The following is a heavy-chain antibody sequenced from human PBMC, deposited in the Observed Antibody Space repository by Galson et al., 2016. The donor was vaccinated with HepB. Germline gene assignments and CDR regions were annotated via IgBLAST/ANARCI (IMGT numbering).Heavy chain of an antibody. Sequence: SLRLSCAASGFNFNNAWMSWVRQAPGQGLEWVGRIKSKTDGGTTDYAAPVKGRFTISRDDSINTLYLQMNSLKTEDTAVFYCVRSDGFVLSPWGQGTLVTVSS. CDR2: IKSKTDGGTT. CDR3: VRSDGFVLSP. CDR1: GFNFNNAW. D-gene: IGHD5-24*01. J-gene: IGHJ5*02. V-gene: IGHV3-15*01.